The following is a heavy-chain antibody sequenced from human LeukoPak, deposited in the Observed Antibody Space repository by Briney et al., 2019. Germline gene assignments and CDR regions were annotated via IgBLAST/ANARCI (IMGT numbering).Heavy chain of an antibody. CDR1: GYTFTGYY. V-gene: IGHV1-2*02. D-gene: IGHD6-19*01. CDR3: ARDSCGGGGCHYWYFDL. Sequence: ASVKVSCKASGYTFTGYYMHWVRQAPGQGLEWMGWIHPNSGGTNYAQKFQGRVTMTRDTSITTASMELSSLKPDDTAVYYCARDSCGGGGCHYWYFDLWGRGTLVTVSS. CDR2: IHPNSGGT. J-gene: IGHJ2*01.